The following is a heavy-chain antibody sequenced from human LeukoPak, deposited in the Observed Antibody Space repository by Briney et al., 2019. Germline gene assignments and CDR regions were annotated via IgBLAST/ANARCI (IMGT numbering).Heavy chain of an antibody. V-gene: IGHV5-51*01. CDR2: IYPGDSDT. CDR1: GYSFTSYW. Sequence: GESLKISCKASGYSFTSYWIGWVRQMPGKGLEWLGIIYPGDSDTRYSPSFQGQVAISAVKSISTAYLQWSSLKASDTAMYYCARNLGRDFWSGYYYYWGQGTLVTVSS. D-gene: IGHD3-3*01. CDR3: ARNLGRDFWSGYYYY. J-gene: IGHJ4*02.